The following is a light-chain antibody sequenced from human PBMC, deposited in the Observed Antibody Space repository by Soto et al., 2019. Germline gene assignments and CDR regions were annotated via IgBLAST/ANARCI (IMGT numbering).Light chain of an antibody. J-gene: IGKJ1*01. CDR1: QSVSSN. Sequence: EIVMTQSPATLSVSPGERATLSCRASQSVSSNLAWYQQKPGQAPRLLIYGASTRATGIPARFGGSGSGTEFLLTISSLQSEDFAVYYCQQYNNWPPWTFGQGTKVEIK. V-gene: IGKV3-15*01. CDR2: GAS. CDR3: QQYNNWPPWT.